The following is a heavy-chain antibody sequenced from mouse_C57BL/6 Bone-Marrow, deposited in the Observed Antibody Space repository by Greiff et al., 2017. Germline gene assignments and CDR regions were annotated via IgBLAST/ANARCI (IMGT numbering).Heavy chain of an antibody. V-gene: IGHV14-4*01. CDR2: IDPEIGDT. CDR1: GFNIKDDY. D-gene: IGHD2-3*01. Sequence: VQLKESGAELVRPGASVKLSCTASGFNIKDDYIHWVKQRPEQGLEWIGWIDPEIGDTDYVSKFQGKATITSDKSSNTAYLQLSSLTSEDTAVYYCSAFDGNYFDFWGQGTPLTVAS. CDR3: SAFDGNYFDF. J-gene: IGHJ2*01.